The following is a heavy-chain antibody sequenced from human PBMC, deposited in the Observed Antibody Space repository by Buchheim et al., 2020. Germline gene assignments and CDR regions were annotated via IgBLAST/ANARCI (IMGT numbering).Heavy chain of an antibody. Sequence: QVQLQQWGAGLLKPSETLSLTCAVYGGSFSGYYWSWIRQPPGKGLEWIGEINHSGSTNYNPSLKSRVTISVDTSKNQLSLKLSSVTAADTAVYYCARVVSAGYGDYWDYYYYGMDVWGQGTT. V-gene: IGHV4-34*01. CDR1: GGSFSGYY. CDR3: ARVVSAGYGDYWDYYYYGMDV. CDR2: INHSGST. J-gene: IGHJ6*02. D-gene: IGHD4-17*01.